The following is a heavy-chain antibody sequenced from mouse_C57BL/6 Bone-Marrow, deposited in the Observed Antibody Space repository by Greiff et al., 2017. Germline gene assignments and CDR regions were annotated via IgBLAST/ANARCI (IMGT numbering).Heavy chain of an antibody. J-gene: IGHJ1*03. CDR2: ISSGGSYT. CDR1: GFTFSSYG. CDR3: ARHSKGYDWYFDV. Sequence: EVQLVESGGDLVKPGGSLKLSCAASGFTFSSYGLSWVRQTPDKRLEWVATISSGGSYTYYPDSVQGRFTISRDNAKNTLYLKMSSLKSDDTAMYCCARHSKGYDWYFDVWGTGTTVTVSS. V-gene: IGHV5-6*01. D-gene: IGHD3-2*02.